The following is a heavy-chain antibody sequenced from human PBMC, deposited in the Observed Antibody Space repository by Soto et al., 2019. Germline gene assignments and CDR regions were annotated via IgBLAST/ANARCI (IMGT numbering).Heavy chain of an antibody. J-gene: IGHJ6*03. CDR2: IYPDDSDT. CDR3: ARHRKVVARGTYYMDV. V-gene: IGHV5-51*01. D-gene: IGHD2-15*01. CDR1: GYNFVNYW. Sequence: GESLKISCEVSGYNFVNYWIGWARQKPGKGLEWMGIIYPDDSDTKYSPSFQGQVSISVDKSISTAYLQWSSLKASDTGIYYCARHRKVVARGTYYMDVWGNGTTVTVSS.